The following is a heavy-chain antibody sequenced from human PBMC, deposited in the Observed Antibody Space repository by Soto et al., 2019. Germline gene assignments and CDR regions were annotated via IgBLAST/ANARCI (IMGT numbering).Heavy chain of an antibody. CDR2: INAHSGGT. V-gene: IGHV1-2*03. CDR1: GFSFTGYY. J-gene: IGHJ5*02. CDR3: AKDLTRQLAYWLDP. D-gene: IGHD6-6*01. Sequence: GASVKVSCKASGFSFTGYYIHWLLQAPGQGLEWMGWINAHSGGTEYAQKFQGRVTLTRDTSISTAYMTLSSLRSDDTAIYYCAKDLTRQLAYWLDPWGQGTRVTVSS.